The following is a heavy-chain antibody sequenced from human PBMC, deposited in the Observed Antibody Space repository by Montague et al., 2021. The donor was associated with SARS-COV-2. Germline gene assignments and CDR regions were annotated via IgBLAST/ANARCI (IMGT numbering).Heavy chain of an antibody. V-gene: IGHV4-39*01. CDR3: VATYNGNWYYFDY. CDR2: LHYAGSA. Sequence: SETLSLTCSVSGGSFSSGDSYWGWLRQAPGKGLEWIGDLHYAGSAYYXPSLRSRVTISADTSKNQFSLKLNFVTAADTAVYYCVATYNGNWYYFDYWGQGTLVTVSS. CDR1: GGSFSSGDSY. J-gene: IGHJ4*02. D-gene: IGHD6-13*01.